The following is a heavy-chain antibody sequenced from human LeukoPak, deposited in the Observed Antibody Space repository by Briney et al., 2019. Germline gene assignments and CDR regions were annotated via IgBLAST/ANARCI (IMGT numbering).Heavy chain of an antibody. J-gene: IGHJ4*02. CDR2: IKQDGSEN. Sequence: GGSLRLSCAASGFSFSNYWMSWVRQAPGKGLEWVANIKQDGSENYYVDSVKGRFTISRDNAKNSLFLQMNSLRAEDTAVYYCARDQWQWLGHFDYWGQGTLVPVSS. CDR3: ARDQWQWLGHFDY. D-gene: IGHD6-19*01. V-gene: IGHV3-7*04. CDR1: GFSFSNYW.